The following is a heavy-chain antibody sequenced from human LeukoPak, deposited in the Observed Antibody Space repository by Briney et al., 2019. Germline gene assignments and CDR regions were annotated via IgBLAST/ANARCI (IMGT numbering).Heavy chain of an antibody. CDR3: ARVHSSSWAYFDN. CDR2: IWYDGSSK. Sequence: GGSLRLSCAASGFTFSSYDMHWVRQAPAKGLEWVAVIWYDGSSKYYADPVKGRFTISRDNSKNTLYLQMGSLRAEDTAVYYCARVHSSSWAYFDNWGQGTLVTVSS. CDR1: GFTFSSYD. J-gene: IGHJ4*02. V-gene: IGHV3-33*01. D-gene: IGHD6-13*01.